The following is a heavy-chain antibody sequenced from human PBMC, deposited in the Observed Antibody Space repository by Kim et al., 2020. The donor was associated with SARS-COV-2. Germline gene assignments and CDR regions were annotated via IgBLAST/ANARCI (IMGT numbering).Heavy chain of an antibody. V-gene: IGHV1-2*06. CDR2: INPNSGGT. CDR3: ASGLGTPSDY. D-gene: IGHD7-27*01. CDR1: GYTFTDYY. J-gene: IGHJ4*02. Sequence: ASVKVSCRASGYTFTDYYIHWVRQAPGQGLEWMGRINPNSGGTNHAQNFQGRVTMTRDTSISTAYMELSRLRSDDTAAYYCASGLGTPSDYWGQGTLGTV.